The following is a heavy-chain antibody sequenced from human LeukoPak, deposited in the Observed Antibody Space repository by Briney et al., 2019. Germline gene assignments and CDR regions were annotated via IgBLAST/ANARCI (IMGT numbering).Heavy chain of an antibody. CDR2: ISSGSSYI. J-gene: IGHJ5*02. D-gene: IGHD2-15*01. Sequence: GGSLRLSCAASGFTFSSYSMNWVRQAPGKGLEWVSSISSGSSYIYYADSVKGRFTISRDNAKNSLYLQMNSLRAEDTAVYYCASGHTGVVVAATWGQGTLVTVSS. V-gene: IGHV3-21*01. CDR3: ASGHTGVVVAAT. CDR1: GFTFSSYS.